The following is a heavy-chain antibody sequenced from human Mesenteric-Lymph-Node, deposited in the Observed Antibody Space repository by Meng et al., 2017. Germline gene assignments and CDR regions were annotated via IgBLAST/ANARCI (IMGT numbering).Heavy chain of an antibody. D-gene: IGHD5-24*01. CDR1: GFTFSSYS. CDR3: ARNVRLRDGYNSDY. Sequence: EVQLGESGGGLVKPGGSLRLSCAASGFTFSSYSMNWVRQAPGKGLEWVSSISSSSYIYYADSVKGRFTISRDNAKNSLYLQMNSLRAEDTAVYYCARNVRLRDGYNSDYWGQGTLVTVSS. V-gene: IGHV3-21*01. CDR2: ISSSSYI. J-gene: IGHJ4*02.